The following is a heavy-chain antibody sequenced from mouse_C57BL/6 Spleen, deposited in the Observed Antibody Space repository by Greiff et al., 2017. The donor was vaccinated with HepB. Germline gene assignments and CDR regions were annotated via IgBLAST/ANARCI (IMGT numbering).Heavy chain of an antibody. J-gene: IGHJ4*01. V-gene: IGHV7-1*01. CDR3: ARDAKGYDDAMDY. D-gene: IGHD2-2*01. CDR1: GFTFSDFY. CDR2: SRNKANDYTT. Sequence: EVQVVESGGGLVQSGRSLRLSCATSGFTFSDFYMEWVRQAPGKGLEWIAASRNKANDYTTEYSASVKGRFIVSRDTSQSILYLQMNALRAEDTAIYYCARDAKGYDDAMDYWGQGTSVTVSS.